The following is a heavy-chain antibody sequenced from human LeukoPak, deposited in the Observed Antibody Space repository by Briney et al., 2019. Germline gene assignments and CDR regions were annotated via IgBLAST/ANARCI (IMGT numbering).Heavy chain of an antibody. CDR3: AREHLNSSGKRFIHS. CDR1: GGSVTNVDYY. D-gene: IGHD6-25*01. J-gene: IGHJ4*02. Sequence: SETLSLTCTVSGGSVTNVDYYWTWIRQPPGKGLEWIGYIYYSGTTYYNPSLRGRVTMSVDTSKNQFSLELSSVTAADTAVYYCAREHLNSSGKRFIHSWGQGTLVAVSS. V-gene: IGHV4-30-4*01. CDR2: IYYSGTT.